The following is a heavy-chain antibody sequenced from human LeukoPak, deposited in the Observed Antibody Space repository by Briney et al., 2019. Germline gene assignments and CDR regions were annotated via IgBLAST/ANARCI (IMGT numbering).Heavy chain of an antibody. Sequence: ASVKVSCKASGYSFTNNYIHWVRQAPGQGLEWMGMIYPRDGSTSYEQKFQGRVTVTRDTSTSTVKLELSGLRSEDTAVYYCARDQAGFDYWGQGTLVTVSS. CDR2: IYPRDGST. J-gene: IGHJ4*02. CDR1: GYSFTNNY. D-gene: IGHD6-13*01. CDR3: ARDQAGFDY. V-gene: IGHV1-46*01.